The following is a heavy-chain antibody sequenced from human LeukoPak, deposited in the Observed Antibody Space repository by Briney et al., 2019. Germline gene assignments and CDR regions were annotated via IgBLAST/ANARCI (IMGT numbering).Heavy chain of an antibody. V-gene: IGHV3-49*03. CDR3: TRDSIAVAGRTDY. J-gene: IGHJ4*02. CDR1: GFTFGDYA. CDR2: IRSKAYGGTT. Sequence: GGSLRLSCTASGFTFGDYAMSWFRQAPGKGLEWVGFIRSKAYGGTTEYAASVKGRFTISRDDSKSIAYLQMNSLKTEDTAVYYCTRDSIAVAGRTDYWGQGTLVTVSS. D-gene: IGHD6-19*01.